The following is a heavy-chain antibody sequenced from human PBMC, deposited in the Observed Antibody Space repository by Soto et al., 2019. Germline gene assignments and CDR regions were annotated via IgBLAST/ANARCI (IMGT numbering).Heavy chain of an antibody. V-gene: IGHV4-4*02. J-gene: IGHJ4*02. CDR3: ARADLGNGYYFDY. D-gene: IGHD1-1*01. CDR1: GGSISSSNW. CDR2: IYHSGST. Sequence: SETLSLTCAVSGGSISSSNWWSWVRQPPGKGLEWIGEIYHSGSTNYNPSLKSRVTISVDKSKNQFSLKLSSVTAADTAVYYCARADLGNGYYFDYWGQGTLVTVSS.